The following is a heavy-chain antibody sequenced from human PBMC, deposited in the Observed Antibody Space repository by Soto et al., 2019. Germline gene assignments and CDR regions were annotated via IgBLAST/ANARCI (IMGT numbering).Heavy chain of an antibody. CDR2: IKQDGSEK. Sequence: PGGSLRLSCAASGFTFSSYWMSWVRQAPGKGLEWVANIKQDGSEKYYVDSVKGRFTISRDNAKNSRYLQMNSLRAEDTAVYYWARDGLDFWSGYSSYGMDVWGQGPTVTVSS. CDR3: ARDGLDFWSGYSSYGMDV. V-gene: IGHV3-7*03. D-gene: IGHD3-3*01. J-gene: IGHJ6*02. CDR1: GFTFSSYW.